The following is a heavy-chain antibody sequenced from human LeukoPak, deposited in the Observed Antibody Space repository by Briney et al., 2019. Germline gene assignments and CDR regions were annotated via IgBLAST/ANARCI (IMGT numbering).Heavy chain of an antibody. CDR1: GFTLSSYA. Sequence: PGGSLRLSCAASGFTLSSYAMSWVRQAPGKGLEWVSAISGSGGSTYYADSVKGRFTISRDNSKNTLYLQMNSLRAEDTAVYYCAKDHTPYYYDSSGYGYWGQGTLVTVSS. D-gene: IGHD3-22*01. CDR3: AKDHTPYYYDSSGYGY. V-gene: IGHV3-23*01. J-gene: IGHJ4*02. CDR2: ISGSGGST.